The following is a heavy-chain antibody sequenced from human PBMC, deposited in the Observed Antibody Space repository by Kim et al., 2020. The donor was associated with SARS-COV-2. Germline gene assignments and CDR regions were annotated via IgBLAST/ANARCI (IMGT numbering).Heavy chain of an antibody. D-gene: IGHD3-10*01. J-gene: IGHJ3*02. CDR1: GGSFSGYY. Sequence: SETLSLTCAVYGGSFSGYYWSWIRQPPGKGLEWIGEINHSGSTNYNPSLKSRVTISVDTSKNQFSLKLSSVTAADTAVYYCARSFSNYFLDAFDIWGQGTMVTVSS. CDR2: INHSGST. CDR3: ARSFSNYFLDAFDI. V-gene: IGHV4-34*01.